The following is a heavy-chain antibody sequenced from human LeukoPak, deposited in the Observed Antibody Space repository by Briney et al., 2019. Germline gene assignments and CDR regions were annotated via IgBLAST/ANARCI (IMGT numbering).Heavy chain of an antibody. Sequence: SQTLSLTSPVSGRSLSSSSYYWGWLRQPPGRGLEWFGSIYYSGSTYYSPSLKSRVTISVDTSKNQFSLKLSSVTAADTAVYYCARDGYLAVDYWGQGTLVTVSS. CDR3: ARDGYLAVDY. V-gene: IGHV4-39*07. D-gene: IGHD2-2*03. J-gene: IGHJ4*02. CDR2: IYYSGST. CDR1: GRSLSSSSYY.